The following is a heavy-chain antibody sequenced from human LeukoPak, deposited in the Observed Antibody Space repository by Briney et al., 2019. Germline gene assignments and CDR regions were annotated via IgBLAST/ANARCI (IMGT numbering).Heavy chain of an antibody. D-gene: IGHD6-6*01. V-gene: IGHV3-33*03. CDR1: GFTFSSYG. CDR3: ATAGRSSSVRKDYYYMDV. Sequence: PGGSLRLSCAASGFTFSSYGMHWVRQAPGKGLEWVAVIWYDGSNKYYADSVKGRFTISRDNAKSSLYLQMNSLRAEDTAVYYCATAGRSSSVRKDYYYMDVWGKGTTVTVSS. CDR2: IWYDGSNK. J-gene: IGHJ6*03.